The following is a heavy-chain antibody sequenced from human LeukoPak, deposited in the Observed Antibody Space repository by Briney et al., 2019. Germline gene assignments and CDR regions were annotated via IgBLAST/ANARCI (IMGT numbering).Heavy chain of an antibody. D-gene: IGHD3-10*01. CDR1: GGSISSYY. J-gene: IGHJ3*02. CDR2: IYTSGST. Sequence: PSETLSLTCTVSGGSISSYYWSWIRQPAGKGLEWIGRIYTSGSTNYNPSLKSRVTMSVDTSKNQFSLKLSSVTAADTAVYYCARFVNTMARDAFDIWGQGTMVTVSS. V-gene: IGHV4-4*07. CDR3: ARFVNTMARDAFDI.